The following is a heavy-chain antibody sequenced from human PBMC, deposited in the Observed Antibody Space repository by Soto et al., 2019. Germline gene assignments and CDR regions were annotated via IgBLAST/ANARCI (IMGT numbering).Heavy chain of an antibody. V-gene: IGHV3-21*01. D-gene: IGHD4-17*01. J-gene: IGHJ4*02. CDR2: ISSSSSYI. CDR3: ARWYYGGNGPIDY. CDR1: GFTFSSYS. Sequence: EVQLVESGGGLVKPGGSLRLSCAASGFTFSSYSMNWVRQAPGKGLEWVSSISSSSSYIYYADSVKGRFTISRDNAKNSLYLQMNSLRAEDTAVYYCARWYYGGNGPIDYWGQGTLVTVSS.